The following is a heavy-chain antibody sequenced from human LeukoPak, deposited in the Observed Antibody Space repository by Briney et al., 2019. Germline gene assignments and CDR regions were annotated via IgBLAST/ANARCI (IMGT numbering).Heavy chain of an antibody. V-gene: IGHV3-7*01. CDR2: IKQDGGEK. CDR1: GFTFSNAW. Sequence: GGSLRLSCAASGFTFSNAWLNWVRQAPGKGLEWVANIKQDGGEKYYVDSVKGRFTISRDNAKNSLYLQMNSLRAEDTAVYYCARDRGSFWYWGQGTLVTVSS. CDR3: ARDRGSFWY. D-gene: IGHD1-26*01. J-gene: IGHJ4*02.